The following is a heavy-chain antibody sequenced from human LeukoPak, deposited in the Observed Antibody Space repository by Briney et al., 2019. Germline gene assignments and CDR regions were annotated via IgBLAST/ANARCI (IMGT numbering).Heavy chain of an antibody. Sequence: SETLSLTCTVSGGSVSSGSYYWSWIRQPPGKGLEWIGYIDYSGNTNYNPSLKSRVTISVDTSQSQFSLRLSSVTAADTAMYYCARGKNYFDPGGQGPLVTVSS. CDR3: ARGKNYFDP. V-gene: IGHV4-61*01. CDR1: GGSVSSGSYY. J-gene: IGHJ5*02. CDR2: IDYSGNT. D-gene: IGHD1-7*01.